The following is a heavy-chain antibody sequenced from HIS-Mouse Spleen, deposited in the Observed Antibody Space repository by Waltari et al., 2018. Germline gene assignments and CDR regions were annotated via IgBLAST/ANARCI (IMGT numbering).Heavy chain of an antibody. V-gene: IGHV4-39*07. Sequence: QLQLQESGPGLVKPSETLSLTCTVTGCPSRRRSYYWGWIRQPPGKGLEWIGSIYYSGSTYYNPSLKSRVTISVDTSKNQFSLKLSSVTAADTAVYYCAREIPYSSSWYDWYFDLWGRGTLVTVSS. CDR1: GCPSRRRSYY. D-gene: IGHD6-13*01. CDR2: IYYSGST. J-gene: IGHJ2*01. CDR3: AREIPYSSSWYDWYFDL.